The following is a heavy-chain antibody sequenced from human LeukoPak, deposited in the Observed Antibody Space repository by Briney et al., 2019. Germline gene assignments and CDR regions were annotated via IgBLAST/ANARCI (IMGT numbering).Heavy chain of an antibody. CDR3: ARDFNEDDILTGLLYYYYGMDV. D-gene: IGHD3-9*01. CDR2: INTNTGNP. V-gene: IGHV7-4-1*02. CDR1: GYTFTGYY. J-gene: IGHJ6*02. Sequence: GASVKVSCKASGYTFTGYYMHWVRQAPGQGLEWMGWINTNTGNPTYAQGFTGRFVFSLDTSVSTAYLQISSLKAEDTAVYYCARDFNEDDILTGLLYYYYGMDVWGQGTTVTVSS.